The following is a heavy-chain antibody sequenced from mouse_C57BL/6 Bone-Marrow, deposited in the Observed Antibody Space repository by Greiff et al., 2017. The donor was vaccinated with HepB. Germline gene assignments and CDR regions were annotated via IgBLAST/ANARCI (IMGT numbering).Heavy chain of an antibody. CDR1: GFTFSNYW. V-gene: IGHV6-3*01. J-gene: IGHJ3*01. CDR2: IRLKSDNYAT. CDR3: TKGLSWFAY. Sequence: DVKLQESGGGLVQPGGSMKLSCVASGFTFSNYWMNWVRQSPEKGLEWVAQIRLKSDNYATHYAESVKGRFTISRDDSKSSVYLQMNNLRAEDTGIYYCTKGLSWFAYWGQGTLVTVSA.